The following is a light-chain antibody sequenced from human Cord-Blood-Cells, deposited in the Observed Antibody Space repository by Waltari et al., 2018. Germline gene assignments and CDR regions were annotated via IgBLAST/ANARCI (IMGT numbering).Light chain of an antibody. J-gene: IGLJ1*01. Sequence: QSALTQPASVSGSPGQSSTISCTGTSSDVGGYNYVSWYQQHPGKAPKHMIYDVSNRPSGVSNRFSGSKSGNTASLTISGLQAEDEADYYCSSYTSSSTYVFGTGTQVTVL. V-gene: IGLV2-14*03. CDR2: DVS. CDR1: SSDVGGYNY. CDR3: SSYTSSSTYV.